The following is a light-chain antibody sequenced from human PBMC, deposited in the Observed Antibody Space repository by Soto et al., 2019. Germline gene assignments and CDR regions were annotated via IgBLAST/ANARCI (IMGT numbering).Light chain of an antibody. J-gene: IGKJ1*01. V-gene: IGKV1-5*03. Sequence: DIQMTQSPSTLSGSVGDRVTITCRASQTISSWLAWYQQKPGKAPKLLIYKASSLESGVPSRFSGRGSGTDFTLTISSLQPGDFATYYCQQYDSYSPTFGQGTKVDIK. CDR1: QTISSW. CDR2: KAS. CDR3: QQYDSYSPT.